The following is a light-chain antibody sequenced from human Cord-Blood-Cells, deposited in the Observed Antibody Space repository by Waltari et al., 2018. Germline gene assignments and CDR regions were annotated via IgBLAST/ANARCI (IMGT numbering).Light chain of an antibody. J-gene: IGKJ5*01. CDR3: QQYYSTPIT. CDR1: QSISSY. V-gene: IGKV1-39*01. CDR2: AAS. Sequence: DIQMTQSPSSLSASVGDRVTITCRASQSISSYLNWYQQKPGKASKLLIYAASSLQSGVPSRFSGSGSGTDFTLTISSLQPEDVAVYYCQQYYSTPITFGQGTRLEIK.